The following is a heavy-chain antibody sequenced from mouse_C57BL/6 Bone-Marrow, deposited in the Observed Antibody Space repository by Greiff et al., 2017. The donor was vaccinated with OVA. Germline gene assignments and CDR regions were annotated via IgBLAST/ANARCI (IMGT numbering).Heavy chain of an antibody. V-gene: IGHV1-81*01. D-gene: IGHD1-1*01. CDR3: ARFITTVVATSCYAMDY. J-gene: IGHJ4*01. Sequence: QVQLQQSGAELARPGASVKLSCKASGYTFTSYGISWVKQRTGQGLEWIGEIYPRSGNTYYNEKFKGKATLTADKSSSTAYMELRSLTSEDSAVYFCARFITTVVATSCYAMDYWGQGTSVTVSS. CDR2: IYPRSGNT. CDR1: GYTFTSYG.